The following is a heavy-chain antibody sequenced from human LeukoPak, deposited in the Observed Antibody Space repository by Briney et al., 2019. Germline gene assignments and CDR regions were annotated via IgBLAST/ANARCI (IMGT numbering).Heavy chain of an antibody. V-gene: IGHV1-46*01. J-gene: IGHJ4*02. CDR3: ERDVAPRPGPEYYFDS. CDR1: GYTFTNYY. D-gene: IGHD6-6*01. Sequence: GAAGKVSCKASGYTFTNYYLHWLRQAPGQGLEWMGIINPGGCSTNYAQNVQGRVSMTTDMATTTVYMELSHLRSEDTALYYCERDVAPRPGPEYYFDSWGQGTLVTVSS. CDR2: INPGGCST.